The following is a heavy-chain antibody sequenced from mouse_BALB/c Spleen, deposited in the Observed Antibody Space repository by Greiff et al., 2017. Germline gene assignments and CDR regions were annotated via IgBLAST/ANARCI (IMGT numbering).Heavy chain of an antibody. J-gene: IGHJ2*01. CDR2: INPYNDGT. CDR1: GYTFTSYV. CDR3: AKGERNYYYGSNFDY. Sequence: EVHLVESGPELVKPGASVKMSCKASGYTFTSYVMHWVKQKPGQGLEWIGYINPYNDGTKYNEKFKGKATLTSDKSSSTAYMELSSLTSEDSAVYYCAKGERNYYYGSNFDYWGQGTTLTVSS. D-gene: IGHD1-1*01. V-gene: IGHV1-14*01.